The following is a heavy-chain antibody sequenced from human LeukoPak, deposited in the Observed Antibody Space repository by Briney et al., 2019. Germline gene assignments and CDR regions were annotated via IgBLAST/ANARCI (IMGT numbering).Heavy chain of an antibody. CDR2: ISSSSSYI. V-gene: IGHV3-21*01. D-gene: IGHD1-26*01. CDR1: GFTFSSYS. J-gene: IGHJ4*02. Sequence: GGSLRLSCAASGFTFSSYSMNWVRQAPGKGLEWVSSISSSSSYIYYADSVKGRFTISRDNAKNSLYLQMNSLRAEDTAVYYCARDPRNSGSYIYFDYWGQGTLVTVSS. CDR3: ARDPRNSGSYIYFDY.